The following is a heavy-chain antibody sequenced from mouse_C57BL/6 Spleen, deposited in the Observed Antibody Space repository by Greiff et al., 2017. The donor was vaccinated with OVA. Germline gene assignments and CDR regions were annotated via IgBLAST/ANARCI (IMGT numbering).Heavy chain of an antibody. Sequence: EVQLQQSGPELVKPGASVKISCKASGYTFTDYYMNWVKQSHGKSLEWIGDINPNNGGTSYNQKFKGKATLTVDTSSSTAYMELRSLTSEDSAVYYCARWGRGYWGQGTTRTVSS. CDR2: INPNNGGT. CDR3: ARWGRGY. CDR1: GYTFTDYY. V-gene: IGHV1-26*01. J-gene: IGHJ2*01. D-gene: IGHD3-3*01.